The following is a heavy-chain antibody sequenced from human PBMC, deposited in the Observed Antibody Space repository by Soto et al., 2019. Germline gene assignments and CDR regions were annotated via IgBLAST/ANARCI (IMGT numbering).Heavy chain of an antibody. D-gene: IGHD1-20*01. V-gene: IGHV3-30*18. CDR2: ISYDGSNK. Sequence: QVQLVESGGGVVQPGRSLRLSCAASGFTFSSYAMHWVRQAPGKGLEWVAIISYDGSNKYYADSVKGRFTISRDNSKNTLYLQMNSLRAEDTAVYYCAKSPSNWKKRYMDVWGKGTTVTVSS. CDR1: GFTFSSYA. J-gene: IGHJ6*03. CDR3: AKSPSNWKKRYMDV.